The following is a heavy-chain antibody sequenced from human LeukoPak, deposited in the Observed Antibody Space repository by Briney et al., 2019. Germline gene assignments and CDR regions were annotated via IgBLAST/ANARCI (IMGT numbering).Heavy chain of an antibody. J-gene: IGHJ4*02. CDR3: AKVYRTSGWYEVDY. V-gene: IGHV1-8*03. CDR1: GYTFTSYD. CDR2: MNPNSGNT. Sequence: ASVKVSCKASGYTFTSYDINWVRQAAGQGLEWMGWMNPNSGNTGYAQKFQGRVTITRNTSISTAYLELSSLRSEDTAVYYCAKVYRTSGWYEVDYWGQGTLVTVSS. D-gene: IGHD6-19*01.